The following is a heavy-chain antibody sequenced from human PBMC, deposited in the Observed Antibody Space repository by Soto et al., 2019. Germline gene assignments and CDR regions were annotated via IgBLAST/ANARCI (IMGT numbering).Heavy chain of an antibody. Sequence: SVKVSLKASRGTFISYAISWVRQAPGQGLEWMGGIIPIFGTANYAQNFQGRVTITADESTSTAYMELSSLRSEDTAVYYCARVYYGSGSYYRVPYYYGMDVWGQGTTVTVSS. D-gene: IGHD3-10*01. CDR3: ARVYYGSGSYYRVPYYYGMDV. CDR1: RGTFISYA. CDR2: IIPIFGTA. V-gene: IGHV1-69*13. J-gene: IGHJ6*02.